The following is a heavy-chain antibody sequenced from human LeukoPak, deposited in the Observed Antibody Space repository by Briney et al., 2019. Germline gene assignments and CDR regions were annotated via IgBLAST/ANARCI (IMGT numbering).Heavy chain of an antibody. D-gene: IGHD3-9*01. V-gene: IGHV1-2*02. CDR2: INPNSGGT. J-gene: IGHJ3*02. CDR1: GYTFTGYY. Sequence: ASAKVSCKASGYTFTGYYMHWVRQAPGQGLEWMGWINPNSGGTNYAQKFQGRVTMTRDTSISTAYMELSRLRSDDTAVYYCARDLEDYDILTGLGHDAFDIWGQGTMVTVSS. CDR3: ARDLEDYDILTGLGHDAFDI.